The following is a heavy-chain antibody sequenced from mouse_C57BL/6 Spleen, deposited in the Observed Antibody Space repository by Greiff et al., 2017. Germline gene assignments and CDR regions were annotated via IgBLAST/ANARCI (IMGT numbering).Heavy chain of an antibody. CDR3: ARGGGYDDRDYFDY. CDR1: GYTFTSYG. V-gene: IGHV1-81*01. J-gene: IGHJ2*01. CDR2: IYPRSGNT. D-gene: IGHD2-2*01. Sequence: QVQLQQSGAELARPGASVKLSCKASGYTFTSYGISWVKQRTGQGLEWIGEIYPRSGNTYYNEKFKGKATLTADKSSSTAYMELRSLTSEDSAVYFCARGGGYDDRDYFDYWGQGTTLTVSS.